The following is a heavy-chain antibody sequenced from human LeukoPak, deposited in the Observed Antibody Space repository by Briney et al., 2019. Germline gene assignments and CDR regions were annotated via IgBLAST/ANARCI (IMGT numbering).Heavy chain of an antibody. CDR2: IILNSGDT. CDR1: GYTFSDYY. V-gene: IGHV1-2*02. J-gene: IGHJ4*02. CDR3: ARGGAHTLVVAAAVIPPFGY. D-gene: IGHD2-2*02. Sequence: ASVKVSCKASGYTFSDYYMHWVRQAPRQGLEWMGWIILNSGDTNYAQRFQGRVTMTRDTSISTAYMELSRLRSDDTAIYYCARGGAHTLVVAAAVIPPFGYRGRGTLVTVSS.